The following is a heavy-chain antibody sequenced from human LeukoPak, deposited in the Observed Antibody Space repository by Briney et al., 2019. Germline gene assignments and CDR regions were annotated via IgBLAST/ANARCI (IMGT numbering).Heavy chain of an antibody. J-gene: IGHJ4*02. CDR1: GDSISSNNYY. D-gene: IGHD3-10*01. CDR3: VRQGYYGSGTYYLPDY. V-gene: IGHV4-39*01. Sequence: PSETLSLTCSVSGDSISSNNYYWGWIRQPPGKGLEWIGSIYHTGSTYYKPSLKSRLTISVDRSNNQVSLRLSSVTAADTAVYYCVRQGYYGSGTYYLPDYWGQGTLVTVSS. CDR2: IYHTGST.